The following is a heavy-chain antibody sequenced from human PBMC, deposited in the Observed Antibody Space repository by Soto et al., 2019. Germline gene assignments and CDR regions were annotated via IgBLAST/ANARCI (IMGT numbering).Heavy chain of an antibody. D-gene: IGHD3-16*02. J-gene: IGHJ3*02. Sequence: QVQLVESGGGVVQPGRSLRLSCAASGFTFSSYGMHWVRQAPGKGLEWVAVISYDGSNKYYADSVKGRFTISRDNSKNTLYLQMNSLRAEDTAVYYCAKVSGGAYDYVWGSYRTPKGDAFDIWGQGTMVIVSS. CDR2: ISYDGSNK. CDR1: GFTFSSYG. V-gene: IGHV3-30*18. CDR3: AKVSGGAYDYVWGSYRTPKGDAFDI.